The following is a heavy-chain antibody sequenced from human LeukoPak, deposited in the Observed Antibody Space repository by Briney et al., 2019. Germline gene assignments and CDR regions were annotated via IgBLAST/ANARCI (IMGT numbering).Heavy chain of an antibody. CDR3: ARDHDYGGSGGY. CDR1: GHTFTSYG. V-gene: IGHV1-18*01. Sequence: ASVKVSCKASGHTFTSYGISWVRQAPGQGLEWMGWISAYNGNTNYAQKLQGRVTMTTDTSTSTAYMELRSLRSDDTAVYYCARDHDYGGSGGYWGQGTLVNVSS. CDR2: ISAYNGNT. J-gene: IGHJ4*02. D-gene: IGHD4-23*01.